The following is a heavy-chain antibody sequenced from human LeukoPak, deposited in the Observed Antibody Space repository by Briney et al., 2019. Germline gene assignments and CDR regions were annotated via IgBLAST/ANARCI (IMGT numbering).Heavy chain of an antibody. V-gene: IGHV3-23*01. Sequence: GGSLRLSCAASGFTFSSYAMSWVRQAPEKGLEWVSTISGSGGSTYYADSVKGRFTISRDNSKNTLYLQMNSLRADDTAVYYCAKDNDYRSPGDAFDIWGQGTVVTVSS. CDR1: GFTFSSYA. J-gene: IGHJ3*02. D-gene: IGHD4-4*01. CDR3: AKDNDYRSPGDAFDI. CDR2: ISGSGGST.